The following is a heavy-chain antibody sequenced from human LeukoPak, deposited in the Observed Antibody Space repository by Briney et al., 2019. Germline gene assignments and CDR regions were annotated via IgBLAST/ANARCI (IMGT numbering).Heavy chain of an antibody. J-gene: IGHJ5*02. CDR1: GGSISSSSYY. CDR3: AREPIVGATYGVWFDP. Sequence: ESSETLSLTCTVSGGSISSSSYYWGWIRQPPGKGLEWIGSIYYSGSTYYNPSLKSRVTISVDTSKNQFSLKLSSVTAADTAVYYCAREPIVGATYGVWFDPWGQGTLVTVSS. D-gene: IGHD1-26*01. V-gene: IGHV4-39*07. CDR2: IYYSGST.